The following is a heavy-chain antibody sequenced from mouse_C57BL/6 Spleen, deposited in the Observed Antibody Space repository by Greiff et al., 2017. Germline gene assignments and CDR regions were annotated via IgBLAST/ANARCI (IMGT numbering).Heavy chain of an antibody. CDR3: ARADDYGAMDY. CDR1: GYTFTSYG. Sequence: QVHLKESGAELARPGASVKLSCKASGYTFTSYGISWVKQRTGQGLEWIGEIYPRSGNTYYNEKFKGKATLTADKSSSTAYMELRSLTSEDSVVYFCARADDYGAMDYWGQGTSVTVSS. J-gene: IGHJ4*01. V-gene: IGHV1-81*01. CDR2: IYPRSGNT.